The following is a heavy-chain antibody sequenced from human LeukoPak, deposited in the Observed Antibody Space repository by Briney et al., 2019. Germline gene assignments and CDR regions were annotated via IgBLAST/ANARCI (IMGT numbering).Heavy chain of an antibody. J-gene: IGHJ4*02. CDR1: GFTFSSYW. Sequence: GGSLRLSCAASGFTFSSYWMHWVRQAPGKGLVWVSRINSDGSSTSYADSVKGRFTISRDNAKNTLYLQMNSLRAEDTAVYYCARLDSSGYYYRFDYWGQGTLVTVSS. V-gene: IGHV3-74*01. CDR2: INSDGSST. CDR3: ARLDSSGYYYRFDY. D-gene: IGHD3-22*01.